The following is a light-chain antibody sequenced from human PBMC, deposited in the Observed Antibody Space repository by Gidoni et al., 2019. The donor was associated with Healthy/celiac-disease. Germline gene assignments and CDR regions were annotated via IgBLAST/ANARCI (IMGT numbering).Light chain of an antibody. CDR2: AAS. J-gene: IGKJ2*04. CDR1: QRISRY. CDR3: QQSYSTPCS. V-gene: IGKV1-39*01. Sequence: DIQMTQSPSSLSASVGDRVTITCRAGQRISRYLKWYQQKPGKAPKLLIYAASSLQSGVPSRFSGSGSGTDFTLPISSLQPEDFATYYCQQSYSTPCSFGQGTKLEIK.